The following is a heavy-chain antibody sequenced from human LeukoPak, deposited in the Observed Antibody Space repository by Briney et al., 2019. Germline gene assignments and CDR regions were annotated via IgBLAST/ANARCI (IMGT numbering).Heavy chain of an antibody. Sequence: GATVKISCKASGYTFTDYYMHWVQQAPGKGLEWMGRVDPEDGETIYAEKFQGRVTITADTSTDTAYMELSSLRSEDTAVYYCASAAGFWSGYYYSFDYWGQGTLVTVSS. D-gene: IGHD3-3*01. CDR3: ASAAGFWSGYYYSFDY. J-gene: IGHJ4*02. CDR2: VDPEDGET. CDR1: GYTFTDYY. V-gene: IGHV1-69-2*01.